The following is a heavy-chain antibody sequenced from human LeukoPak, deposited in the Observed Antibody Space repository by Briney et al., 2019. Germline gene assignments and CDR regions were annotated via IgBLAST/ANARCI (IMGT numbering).Heavy chain of an antibody. Sequence: SETLSLTCTVSGGSISSSSYYWGWIRQPPGKGLEWIGSIYYSGSTYYNPSLKSRVTISVDTSKNQFSLKLSSVTAADTAVYYCARVSGWFTNWFDLWGQGTLVTVSS. CDR1: GGSISSSSYY. J-gene: IGHJ5*02. CDR2: IYYSGST. V-gene: IGHV4-39*01. CDR3: ARVSGWFTNWFDL. D-gene: IGHD6-19*01.